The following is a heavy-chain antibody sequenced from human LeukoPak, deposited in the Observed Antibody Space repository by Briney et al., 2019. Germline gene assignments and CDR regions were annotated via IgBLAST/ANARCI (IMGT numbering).Heavy chain of an antibody. J-gene: IGHJ5*02. CDR2: ISWDGGST. V-gene: IGHV3-43D*03. Sequence: GGSLRLSCAAPGFTFDDYAMHWVRQAPGKGLEWVSLISWDGGSTYYADSVKGRFTISRDNSKNTLYLQMNSLRAEDTAVYYCAKPGFGRQQLINWFDPWGQGTLVTVSS. CDR1: GFTFDDYA. CDR3: AKPGFGRQQLINWFDP. D-gene: IGHD6-13*01.